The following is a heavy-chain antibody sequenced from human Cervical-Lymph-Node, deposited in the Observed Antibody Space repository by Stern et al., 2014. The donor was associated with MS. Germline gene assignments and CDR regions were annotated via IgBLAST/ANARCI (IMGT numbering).Heavy chain of an antibody. D-gene: IGHD1-26*01. CDR3: VRDEGSRGNTFDY. J-gene: IGHJ4*02. V-gene: IGHV1-2*06. CDR2: VNANTGGT. CDR1: GYTFTDYF. Sequence: DQLVESGAEVKKPGASVKVSCKTSGYTFTDYFIHWVRQAPGQGLEWMGRVNANTGGTNFAQKFHGRVSMTRDRSITTAYMDLSRLRSDDSAVYYCVRDEGSRGNTFDYWGQGSLVTVSS.